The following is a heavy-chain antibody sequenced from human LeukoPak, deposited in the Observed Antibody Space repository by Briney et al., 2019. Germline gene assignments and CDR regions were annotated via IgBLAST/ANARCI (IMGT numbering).Heavy chain of an antibody. CDR1: GFTFSDYG. CDR3: ARDLKSGYVDF. V-gene: IGHV3-33*01. Sequence: PGGSLRLSCVASGFTFSDYGIHWVRQAPGKGLEWVAVIYDDGSKEHFADSVKGRFTISRGQSKNTAVLQMNSLRVEDTAVYYCARDLKSGYVDFWGQGTLVTVSS. D-gene: IGHD3-3*01. CDR2: IYDDGSKE. J-gene: IGHJ4*02.